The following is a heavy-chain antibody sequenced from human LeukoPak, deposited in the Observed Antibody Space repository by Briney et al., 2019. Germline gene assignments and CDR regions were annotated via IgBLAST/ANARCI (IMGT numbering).Heavy chain of an antibody. V-gene: IGHV3-23*01. CDR1: GFTFSNYA. CDR3: AKDLSSGWYPYYFDF. J-gene: IGHJ4*02. CDR2: ISGSGAAT. D-gene: IGHD6-19*01. Sequence: PGGSLGLSCAASGFTFSNYAMNWVRQAQGKGLVWVSAISGSGAATFNADSVKVRFTISRDNSKNTLYLQMNSLRAEDTAVYYCAKDLSSGWYPYYFDFWGRGTLVTVSS.